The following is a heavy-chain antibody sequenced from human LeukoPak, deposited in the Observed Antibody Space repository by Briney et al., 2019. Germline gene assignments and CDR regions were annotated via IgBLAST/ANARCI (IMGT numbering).Heavy chain of an antibody. CDR1: GFTFSSYA. Sequence: TGGSLRLSCAASGFTFSSYAMSWVRQVPGKGLEWVSVISGSGDNTYYADSVKGRFTISRDNSKNMLYLQMNSLRAEDTAVYYCAKWKYSNSGIDDYWGQGTRVTVSS. J-gene: IGHJ4*02. CDR3: AKWKYSNSGIDDY. D-gene: IGHD6-6*01. CDR2: ISGSGDNT. V-gene: IGHV3-23*01.